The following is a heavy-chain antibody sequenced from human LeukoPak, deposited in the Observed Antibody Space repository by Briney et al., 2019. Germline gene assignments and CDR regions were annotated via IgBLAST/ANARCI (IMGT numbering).Heavy chain of an antibody. CDR3: ARHRYTSSSSYFDF. Sequence: SETLSLTCTVSGGSISSYYWSWIRQPPGKGLEWIGYIYYSGSTNYNPSLKSRVTISVDTSKNQFSLRLSSVTAAGTAVYYCARHRYTSSSSYFDFWGQGTLVTVSS. J-gene: IGHJ4*02. CDR2: IYYSGST. V-gene: IGHV4-59*08. D-gene: IGHD6-6*01. CDR1: GGSISSYY.